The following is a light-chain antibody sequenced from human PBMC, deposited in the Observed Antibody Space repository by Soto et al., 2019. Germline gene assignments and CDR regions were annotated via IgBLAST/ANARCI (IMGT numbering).Light chain of an antibody. Sequence: QAVVTQPASVSGSPGQSITISCTGISSDVGVDNYVSWYQQHPGKAPKLMIYEVTNRPSGVSNRFSGSKSDSTASLTISGLQAGDEADYYCGAYTSSNTWVFGGGTKLTVL. J-gene: IGLJ3*02. V-gene: IGLV2-14*03. CDR2: EVT. CDR1: SSDVGVDNY. CDR3: GAYTSSNTWV.